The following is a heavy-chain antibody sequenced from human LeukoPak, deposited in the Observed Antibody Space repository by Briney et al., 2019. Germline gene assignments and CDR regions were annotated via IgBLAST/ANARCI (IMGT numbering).Heavy chain of an antibody. CDR1: GFSFNTYP. D-gene: IGHD3-10*01. J-gene: IGHJ4*02. V-gene: IGHV3-30*04. Sequence: QPGRSLRLSCAASGFSFNTYPMHWVRQAPGKGLEWVAVISNDGNNKYYADSVKGRFTISRDNSNNTLSLQMNGLRVEDTAVYYCARPDDSERFYRANHYWGRGTLVTVS. CDR3: ARPDDSERFYRANHY. CDR2: ISNDGNNK.